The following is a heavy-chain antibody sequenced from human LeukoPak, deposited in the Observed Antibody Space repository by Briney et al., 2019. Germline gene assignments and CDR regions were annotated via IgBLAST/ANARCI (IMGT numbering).Heavy chain of an antibody. Sequence: PSETLSLTCAVYGGSFSGYYWSWIRQPPGKGLEWIGEINHSGSTNYNPSLKSRLTISVDTSKNQFSLKLSSVTAADTAVYYCAREGRGYCSSTSCYTFFDYWGQGTLVTVSS. CDR3: AREGRGYCSSTSCYTFFDY. D-gene: IGHD2-2*02. CDR1: GGSFSGYY. CDR2: INHSGST. J-gene: IGHJ4*02. V-gene: IGHV4-34*01.